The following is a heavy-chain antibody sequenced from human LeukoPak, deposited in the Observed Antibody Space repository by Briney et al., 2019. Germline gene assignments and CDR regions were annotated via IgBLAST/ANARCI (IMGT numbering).Heavy chain of an antibody. D-gene: IGHD2-15*01. J-gene: IGHJ2*01. CDR1: GGSFSGYY. Sequence: SETLSLTCAVSGGSFSGYYWTWIRQPPGKGLEWIGEINHSGSANYNPSLKSRVTISLDTSKNQFFLNLSSVTAADTAVYYCARGGIVVVAATLKNWYFDLWGRGTLVTVSS. CDR3: ARGGIVVVAATLKNWYFDL. V-gene: IGHV4-34*01. CDR2: INHSGSA.